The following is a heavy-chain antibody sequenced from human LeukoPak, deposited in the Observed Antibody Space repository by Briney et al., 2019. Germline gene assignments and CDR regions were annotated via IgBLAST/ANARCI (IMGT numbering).Heavy chain of an antibody. V-gene: IGHV3-53*04. J-gene: IGHJ4*02. CDR1: GFTVSTNC. D-gene: IGHD5-18*01. Sequence: GGSMRPSCAAPGFTVSTNCMTRVRQAPGKGLEWVSTIYSGGTTYYADSVMGRFTISRHNSRNTLYLQMNSLRAEDTAVYYCARVDTVMAYYFDLWGQGTLVTVSS. CDR3: ARVDTVMAYYFDL. CDR2: IYSGGTT.